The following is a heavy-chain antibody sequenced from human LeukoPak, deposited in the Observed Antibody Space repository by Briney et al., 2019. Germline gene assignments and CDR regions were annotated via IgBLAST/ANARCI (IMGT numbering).Heavy chain of an antibody. CDR3: AKSNGYGLIDI. V-gene: IGHV4-59*08. D-gene: IGHD3-10*01. CDR1: GGSINSYY. J-gene: IGHJ3*02. CDR2: IHYTGST. Sequence: EPSETLSLTCTVSGGSINSYYWSWIRQPPGRGLECIGYIHYTGSTYYNPSLKSRVTISVDTSKNQFSLKLSSVTAADTAVYYCAKSNGYGLIDIWGQGTMVTVSS.